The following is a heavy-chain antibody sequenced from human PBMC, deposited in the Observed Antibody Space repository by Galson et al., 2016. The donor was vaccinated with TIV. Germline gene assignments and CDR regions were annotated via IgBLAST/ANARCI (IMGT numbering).Heavy chain of an antibody. Sequence: SLRLSCAASGFSFGDYAMHWVRQAPGKGLEWVSGINWNSGSVDFADSVKGRFTISRDNAKNSLYLQMNSLRGEDTALYYCAKAKSIFGVGPHRAFDVWGQGTTVTVSS. CDR2: INWNSGSV. J-gene: IGHJ3*01. V-gene: IGHV3-9*01. CDR1: GFSFGDYA. CDR3: AKAKSIFGVGPHRAFDV. D-gene: IGHD3-3*01.